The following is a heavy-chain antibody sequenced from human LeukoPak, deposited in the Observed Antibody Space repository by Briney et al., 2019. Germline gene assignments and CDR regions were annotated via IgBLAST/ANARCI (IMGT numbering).Heavy chain of an antibody. CDR2: TYYSGST. CDR1: GGSLSSGGYY. J-gene: IGHJ4*02. Sequence: SQTLSLTCTVSGGSLSSGGYYWSWLRQHPGTGLEWLGYTYYSGSTYYNPSLKSRVTISVDTSKNQFSLKLSSVTAADTAVYYCARVSSNYDYFDYWGQGTLVTVSS. CDR3: ARVSSNYDYFDY. D-gene: IGHD4-11*01. V-gene: IGHV4-31*03.